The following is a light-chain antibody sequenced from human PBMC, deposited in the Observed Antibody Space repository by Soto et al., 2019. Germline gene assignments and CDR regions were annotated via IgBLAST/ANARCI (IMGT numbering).Light chain of an antibody. Sequence: EIVLTQSPATLSLSPGERATLSCRASQSVGSYLAWYQQKPGQAPRPLIYDASNRATGIPARFSGRGSGTDFTLPISSLEPKDFAVYYGQQRSNWPTFPSGQGTRLEI. J-gene: IGKJ5*01. CDR1: QSVGSY. CDR3: QQRSNWPTFP. CDR2: DAS. V-gene: IGKV3-11*01.